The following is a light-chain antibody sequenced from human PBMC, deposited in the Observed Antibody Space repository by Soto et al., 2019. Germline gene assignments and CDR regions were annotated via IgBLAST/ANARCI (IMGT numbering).Light chain of an antibody. CDR3: QQYMSSVT. J-gene: IGKJ1*01. Sequence: PGERATLSCRASQSVDSTFFAWYQKKPGQAPRLLIYGASKRATGVPDRFSGSGSGIDFTLTISRLEPEDFAVYYCQQYMSSVTFGQGTKVEI. CDR1: QSVDSTF. V-gene: IGKV3-20*01. CDR2: GAS.